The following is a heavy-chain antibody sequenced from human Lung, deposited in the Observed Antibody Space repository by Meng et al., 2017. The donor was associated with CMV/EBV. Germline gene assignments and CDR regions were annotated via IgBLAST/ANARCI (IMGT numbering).Heavy chain of an antibody. CDR1: GFNFGDYT. CDR3: TRGGFLEWLSLTFDS. J-gene: IGHJ4*02. CDR2: IRNKDYDGTT. D-gene: IGHD3-3*01. V-gene: IGHV3-49*04. Sequence: SXTTSGFNFGDYTMSWVRQAPGKGLEWVGLIRNKDYDGTTEYAASVKDRFTISRNDPKSIAYLQMDSLRIEDTAVYYCTRGGFLEWLSLTFDSWGQGTLVXVSS.